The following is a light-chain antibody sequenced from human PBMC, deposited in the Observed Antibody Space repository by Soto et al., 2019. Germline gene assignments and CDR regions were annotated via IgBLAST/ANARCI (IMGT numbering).Light chain of an antibody. CDR2: AAS. J-gene: IGKJ5*01. CDR3: QQSYSTPIT. Sequence: DIQMTQSPSSLSASVGDRVTITCRASQSISSYLNWYQQKPGKAPKLLIYAASSLQSGVPSRFSGSESGTDFTLTISSLQPEDFATYYCQQSYSTPITFGQGTRLEIE. V-gene: IGKV1-39*01. CDR1: QSISSY.